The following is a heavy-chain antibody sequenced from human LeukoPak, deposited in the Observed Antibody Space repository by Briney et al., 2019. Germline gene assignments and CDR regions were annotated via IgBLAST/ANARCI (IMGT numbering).Heavy chain of an antibody. CDR3: ARGGHFYHDAFDI. J-gene: IGHJ3*02. V-gene: IGHV3-48*03. Sequence: GGSLRLSCAASGFTFSSYEMNWVRQAPGKGLEWVSYISSSGSTIYYADSVKGRFTISRDNAKNSLYLQMNSLRAEDTAVYYCARGGHFYHDAFDIWGQGTMVTVSS. CDR1: GFTFSSYE. D-gene: IGHD2/OR15-2a*01. CDR2: ISSSGSTI.